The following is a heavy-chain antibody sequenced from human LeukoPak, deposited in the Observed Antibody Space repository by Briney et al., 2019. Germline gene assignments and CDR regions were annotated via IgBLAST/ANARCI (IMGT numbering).Heavy chain of an antibody. Sequence: ASVKVSCKASGYTFTSYDINWVRQATGQGLEWMGWMNPNSGNTGYAQKFQGRVTTTRNTSISTAYMELSSLRSEDTAVYYCARGAGKAFGMDVWGQGTTVTVSS. CDR3: ARGAGKAFGMDV. V-gene: IGHV1-8*01. D-gene: IGHD6-19*01. CDR1: GYTFTSYD. J-gene: IGHJ6*02. CDR2: MNPNSGNT.